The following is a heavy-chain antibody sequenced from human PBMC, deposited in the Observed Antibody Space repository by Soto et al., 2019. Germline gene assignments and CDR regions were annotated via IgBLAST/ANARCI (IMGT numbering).Heavy chain of an antibody. V-gene: IGHV6-1*01. Sequence: SQTLSLTRAISADGVSGNSAAWNLTRPSPSRGIEWRGRTYYMSRWYNDYAVSVKSRITVTPYTSKNQFSLLLNSVTPDDTAVYYRAREVPDYVCSDSYLDYWRQGARGTVSS. CDR3: AREVPDYVCSDSYLDY. D-gene: IGHD3-16*01. J-gene: IGHJ4*02. CDR1: ADGVSGNSAA. CDR2: TYYMSRWYN.